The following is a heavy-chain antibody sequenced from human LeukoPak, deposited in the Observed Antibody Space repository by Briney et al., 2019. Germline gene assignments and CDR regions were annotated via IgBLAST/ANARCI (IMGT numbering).Heavy chain of an antibody. Sequence: GGSLRLSCAASGFTFSSYAMSWVRQAPGKGLEWVSSITDSGGSTYYADSVKGRFTISRDNSKNTLYLQMNSLRAEDTAVYYCAKVSGYYYDSSGAFLDYWGQGTLVTVSS. J-gene: IGHJ4*02. CDR2: ITDSGGST. V-gene: IGHV3-23*01. CDR3: AKVSGYYYDSSGAFLDY. CDR1: GFTFSSYA. D-gene: IGHD3-22*01.